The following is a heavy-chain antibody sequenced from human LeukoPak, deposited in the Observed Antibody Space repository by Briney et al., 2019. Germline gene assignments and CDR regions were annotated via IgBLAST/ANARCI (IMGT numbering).Heavy chain of an antibody. J-gene: IGHJ4*02. CDR3: ARGDYYGSYLDY. V-gene: IGHV1-8*02. CDR1: GYTFSNYD. D-gene: IGHD3-10*01. Sequence: GASVKVSCKASGYTFSNYDINWVRQATGQGLEWMGWMNPNSGNTGYAQKFQGRVTMTRNTSISTAYMELSSLRSEDTAVYYCARGDYYGSYLDYWGQGTLVTVSS. CDR2: MNPNSGNT.